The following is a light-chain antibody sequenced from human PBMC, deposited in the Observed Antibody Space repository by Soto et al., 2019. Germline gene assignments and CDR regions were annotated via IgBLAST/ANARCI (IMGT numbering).Light chain of an antibody. CDR1: QRVASD. Sequence: VLTQSPGTLSLSPGEGATLSCRASQRVASDLAWYLQKPGQPPRLLIYDASIRATGIPDRISGSGSETDFTLTVSSLRSEDSAVYYCQQYNYWPITFGQGTRLEIK. V-gene: IGKV3D-15*01. CDR2: DAS. CDR3: QQYNYWPIT. J-gene: IGKJ5*01.